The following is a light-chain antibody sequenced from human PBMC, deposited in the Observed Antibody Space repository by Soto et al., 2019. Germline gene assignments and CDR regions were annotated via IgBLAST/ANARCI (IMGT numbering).Light chain of an antibody. CDR2: GNS. CDR1: SSNIGAGYD. V-gene: IGLV1-40*01. CDR3: QSYDSSRSGSFV. Sequence: QSVLTQPPSVSGAPGQRVTISCTGSSSNIGAGYDVHWYQQLPGTAPKLLIYGNSNRPSGVPDRFSGSKSGTSASLAITGLQAEDEADYYCQSYDSSRSGSFVFGTGTKVTGL. J-gene: IGLJ1*01.